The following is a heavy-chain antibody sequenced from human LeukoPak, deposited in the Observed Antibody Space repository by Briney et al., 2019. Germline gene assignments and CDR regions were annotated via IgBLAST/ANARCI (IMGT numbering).Heavy chain of an antibody. CDR1: GFTFSNAW. CDR3: ARDGARGSYYLDY. Sequence: GGSLRLSCATSGFTFSNAWMNWVRQAPGKGLEWVSSISSSSSYIYYADSVKGRFTISRDNAKNSLYLQMNSLRAEDTAVYYCARDGARGSYYLDYWGQGTLVTVSS. D-gene: IGHD1-26*01. V-gene: IGHV3-21*01. CDR2: ISSSSSYI. J-gene: IGHJ4*02.